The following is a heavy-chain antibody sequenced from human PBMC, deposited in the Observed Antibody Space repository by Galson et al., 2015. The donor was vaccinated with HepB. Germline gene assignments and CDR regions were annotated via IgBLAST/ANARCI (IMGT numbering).Heavy chain of an antibody. V-gene: IGHV3-49*03. D-gene: IGHD2-2*01. CDR1: GFTFGDYA. Sequence: SLRLSCAASGFTFGDYAMSWFRQAPGKGLEWVGFIRSKAYGGTTEYAASVKGRFTISRDDSKSIAYLQMNSLKTEDTAVYYCTRDHLYCSSTSCRTRHYYYYGMDVWGQGTTVTVSS. J-gene: IGHJ6*02. CDR3: TRDHLYCSSTSCRTRHYYYYGMDV. CDR2: IRSKAYGGTT.